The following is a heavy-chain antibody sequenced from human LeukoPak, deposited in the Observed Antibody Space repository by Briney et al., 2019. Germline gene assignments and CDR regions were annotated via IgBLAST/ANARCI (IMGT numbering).Heavy chain of an antibody. CDR1: GFTFSSYG. V-gene: IGHV3-30*02. CDR2: IHFDGSTK. Sequence: GGSLRPSCAASGFTFSSYGMHWVRQAPGKGLEWVAFIHFDGSTKYSGDSVKGRFTVSRDNSKNTLYLQMNSLRPEDTAVYYCAKDQCTRTSCDGYPGHWGQGTLVTVSS. CDR3: AKDQCTRTSCDGYPGH. J-gene: IGHJ4*02. D-gene: IGHD2-2*01.